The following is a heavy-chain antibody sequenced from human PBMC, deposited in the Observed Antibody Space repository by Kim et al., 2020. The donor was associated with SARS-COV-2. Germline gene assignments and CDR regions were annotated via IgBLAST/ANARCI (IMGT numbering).Heavy chain of an antibody. Sequence: GGSLRPSCAASGFTFSSYEMNWVRQAPGKGLEWVSYISSSATTIYYADSVKGRFTISRDNGNNSLYLQMNSLRVEDTAVYYCARDKASSNDFWGQGTLVTVSS. J-gene: IGHJ4*02. CDR2: ISSSATTI. D-gene: IGHD6-6*01. V-gene: IGHV3-48*03. CDR3: ARDKASSNDF. CDR1: GFTFSSYE.